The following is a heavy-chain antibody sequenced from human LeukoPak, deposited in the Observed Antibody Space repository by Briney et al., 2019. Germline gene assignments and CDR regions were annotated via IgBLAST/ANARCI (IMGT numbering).Heavy chain of an antibody. CDR3: ARDRYSSARAPYYYDSFAFDI. Sequence: SETLSLTCTVSGGSISSYYWSWIRQPAGKGLEWIGRIYTSGSTNYNPSLKSRVTMSVDTSKNQFSLKLSSVTAADTAVYYCARDRYSSARAPYYYDSFAFDIWGQGTMVTVSS. CDR2: IYTSGST. V-gene: IGHV4-4*07. D-gene: IGHD3-22*01. CDR1: GGSISSYY. J-gene: IGHJ3*02.